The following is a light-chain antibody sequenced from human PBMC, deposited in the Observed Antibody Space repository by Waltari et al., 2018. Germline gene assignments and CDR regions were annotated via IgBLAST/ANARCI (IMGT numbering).Light chain of an antibody. J-gene: IGKJ4*01. CDR1: QRISRN. V-gene: IGKV3-11*01. Sequence: EIVLTQSPATLSLSPGERATLSCRASQRISRNLGWYQQKHGQAPRLLIYDASNRATGIPARFSGSGSGTDFTLTISSLEPEDFAVYYCQQSSERPVTFGGGTKVEIK. CDR3: QQSSERPVT. CDR2: DAS.